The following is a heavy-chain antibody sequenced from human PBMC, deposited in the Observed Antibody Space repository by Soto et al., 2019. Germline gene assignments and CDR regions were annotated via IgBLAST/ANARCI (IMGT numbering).Heavy chain of an antibody. CDR3: AKDIFGGSYDFWH. Sequence: EVQVVESGGGLVQPGGSLRLSCAASGFTVSNLYMTWVRQAPGKGLEWVSVISSDDRTYYADSVKGRFTISRDNSKNTMYLEMGSLRAEDTAVYYCAKDIFGGSYDFWHGGQGTLVTVSS. CDR1: GFTVSNLY. V-gene: IGHV3-66*01. D-gene: IGHD3-3*01. J-gene: IGHJ4*02. CDR2: ISSDDRT.